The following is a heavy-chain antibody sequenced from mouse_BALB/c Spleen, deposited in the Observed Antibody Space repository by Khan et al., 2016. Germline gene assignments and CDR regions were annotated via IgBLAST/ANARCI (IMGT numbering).Heavy chain of an antibody. CDR1: GFSLTSYG. V-gene: IGHV2-6*02. CDR2: IWSDGST. CDR3: ARRDDGGGAMDY. J-gene: IGHJ4*01. Sequence: QVQLKESGPGLVAPSQSLSITYTVSGFSLTSYGVHWVRQPPGKGLEWLVVIWSDGSTTYNSALKSRLSISKDNSKSQVFLKMNSLQTDDTAMYXCARRDDGGGAMDYWGQGTSVTVSS. D-gene: IGHD2-3*01.